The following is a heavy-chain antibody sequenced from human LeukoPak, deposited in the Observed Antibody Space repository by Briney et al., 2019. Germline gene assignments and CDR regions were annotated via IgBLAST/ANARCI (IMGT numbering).Heavy chain of an antibody. CDR2: INPSGGST. V-gene: IGHV1-46*01. D-gene: IGHD3-22*01. CDR1: GYTFTSYY. Sequence: ASVKVSCKASGYTFTSYYMHWVRQAPGQGLEWMGIINPSGGSTSYAQKSQGRVTMTRDTSTSTVYMELSSLRSEDTAVYYCARNGVYYDSSGYVFDYWGQGTLVTVSS. J-gene: IGHJ4*02. CDR3: ARNGVYYDSSGYVFDY.